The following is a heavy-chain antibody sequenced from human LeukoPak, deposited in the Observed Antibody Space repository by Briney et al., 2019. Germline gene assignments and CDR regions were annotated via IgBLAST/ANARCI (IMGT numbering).Heavy chain of an antibody. D-gene: IGHD3-16*01. J-gene: IGHJ6*02. V-gene: IGHV3-7*01. CDR2: MNGDGSVK. Sequence: GGSLRLSCAASGFIFSKSWMSWVRQAPGKGLEWVANMNGDGSVKDYVDSVKGRFTISRDNTRQSLYLQMSDLRAEDTAVYYCATYTHWVAGDVWGQGTTVTVSS. CDR1: GFIFSKSW. CDR3: ATYTHWVAGDV.